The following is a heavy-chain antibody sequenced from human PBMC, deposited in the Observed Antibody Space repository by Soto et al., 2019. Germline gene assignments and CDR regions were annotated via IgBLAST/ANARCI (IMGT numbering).Heavy chain of an antibody. J-gene: IGHJ5*02. Sequence: QVQLVQSGAEVKKPGSSVKLSCKASGCPFSSYNISWVRQAPGQGLEWVGRIIPILGRANKAKHFQGRVTITADTATNTAYMELSSLTSEETAVYYCAKVGGTTRSNWFDPCGHGTLVTVS. D-gene: IGHD2-2*01. CDR1: GCPFSSYN. CDR3: AKVGGTTRSNWFDP. CDR2: IIPILGRA. V-gene: IGHV1-69*08.